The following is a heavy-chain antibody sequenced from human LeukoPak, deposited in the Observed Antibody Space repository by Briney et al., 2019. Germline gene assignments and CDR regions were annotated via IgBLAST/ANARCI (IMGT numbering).Heavy chain of an antibody. J-gene: IGHJ6*02. CDR2: IYTSGST. CDR1: GGSISSYY. D-gene: IGHD4-17*01. Sequence: MASETLSLTCTVSGGSISSYYWSWIRQPAGKGLEWIGRIYTSGSTNYNPSLKSRVTMSVDTSKNQFSLKLSSVTAADTAVYYCARDFYGDYADYYGMDVWGQGTTVTVSS. CDR3: ARDFYGDYADYYGMDV. V-gene: IGHV4-4*07.